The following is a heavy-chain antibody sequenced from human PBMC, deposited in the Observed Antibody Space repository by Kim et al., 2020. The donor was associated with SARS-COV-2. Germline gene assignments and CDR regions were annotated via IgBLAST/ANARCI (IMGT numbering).Heavy chain of an antibody. CDR3: TRGRVLLWFGELSQRPDY. CDR2: IRSKADGGTT. D-gene: IGHD3-10*01. Sequence: GGSLRLSCTASGFTFGDYAMSWFRQAPGKGLEWVGFIRSKADGGTTAYAASVKGRFTISRDDSKSIAYLQMNSLKTEDTAVYYCTRGRVLLWFGELSQRPDYWGQRTLVTVSS. V-gene: IGHV3-49*03. CDR1: GFTFGDYA. J-gene: IGHJ4*02.